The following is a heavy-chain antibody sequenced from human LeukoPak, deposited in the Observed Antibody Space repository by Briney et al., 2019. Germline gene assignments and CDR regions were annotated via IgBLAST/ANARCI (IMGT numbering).Heavy chain of an antibody. Sequence: HPGGSLRLSCAASGFTFSSYEMNWVRQAPGKGLEWVSYISSSGSTIYYADSVKGRFTISRDNAKNSLYLQMNSLRAEDTAVYYCARRSYDSSLYWGQGTLVTVSS. D-gene: IGHD3-22*01. V-gene: IGHV3-48*03. J-gene: IGHJ4*02. CDR2: ISSSGSTI. CDR3: ARRSYDSSLY. CDR1: GFTFSSYE.